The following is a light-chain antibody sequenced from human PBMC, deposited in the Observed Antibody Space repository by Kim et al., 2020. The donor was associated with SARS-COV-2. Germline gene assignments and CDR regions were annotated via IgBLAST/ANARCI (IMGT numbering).Light chain of an antibody. J-gene: IGLJ3*02. CDR3: QVWDSSSDRWV. CDR2: NDK. Sequence: QGDTVSFTWGRNNMGSKSVHWYQQNRGQAPVLVIYNDKDRPSGIPERFSGSNSGNTATLTIRGVEAGDEADYYCQVWDSSSDRWVFGGGTQLTVL. CDR1: NMGSKS. V-gene: IGLV3-21*04.